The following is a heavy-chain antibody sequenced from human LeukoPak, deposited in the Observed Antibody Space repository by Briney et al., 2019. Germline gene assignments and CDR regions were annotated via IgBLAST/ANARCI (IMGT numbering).Heavy chain of an antibody. J-gene: IGHJ5*02. V-gene: IGHV1-69*05. CDR2: IIPIFGTA. CDR3: ARGLLADPIRFDP. CDR1: GGTFSSYA. Sequence: SVKVSCKASGGTFSSYAISWVRQAPGQGLEWMGRIIPIFGTANYAQKFQGRVTINTDDSTSTAYMELSSLRSEDTAVYYCARGLLADPIRFDPWGQGTLVTVSS.